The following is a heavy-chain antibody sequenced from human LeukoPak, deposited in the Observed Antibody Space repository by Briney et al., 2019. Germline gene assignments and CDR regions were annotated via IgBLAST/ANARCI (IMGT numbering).Heavy chain of an antibody. CDR1: GGSIGNYY. V-gene: IGHV4-4*07. CDR2: ISTSGTT. J-gene: IGHJ4*02. CDR3: ARRHPYYYGSGTYSRED. Sequence: SETLSLTCTVSGGSIGNYYWNWIRQPAGKGLEWIGRISTSGTTNYHPSLKSRVTLSLDTSKNQFSLNLRSVTAADTAIYFCARRHPYYYGSGTYSREDRGQGTLVTVSS. D-gene: IGHD3-10*01.